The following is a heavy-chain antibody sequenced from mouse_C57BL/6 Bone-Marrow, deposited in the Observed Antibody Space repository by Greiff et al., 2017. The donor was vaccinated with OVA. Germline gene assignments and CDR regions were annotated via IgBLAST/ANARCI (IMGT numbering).Heavy chain of an antibody. CDR2: IRLKSDNYAT. V-gene: IGHV6-3*01. J-gene: IGHJ3*01. CDR3: TGLLTAWFAY. Sequence: EVKVEESGGGLVQPGGSMKLSCVASGFTFSNYWMNWVRQSPETGLEWVAQIRLKSDNYATHYAESVKGRFTISRDDSKSSVYLQMNNLRAEDTGIYYCTGLLTAWFAYWGQGTLVTVSA. D-gene: IGHD2-10*01. CDR1: GFTFSNYW.